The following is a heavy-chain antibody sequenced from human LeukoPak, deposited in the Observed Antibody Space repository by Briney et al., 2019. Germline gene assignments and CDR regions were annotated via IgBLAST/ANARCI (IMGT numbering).Heavy chain of an antibody. J-gene: IGHJ4*02. CDR1: SGSISTYY. D-gene: IGHD1-26*01. CDR2: IHYTGST. Sequence: PSETLSLTGTVSSGSISTYYWSWIRQPPGKRLEWIGFIHYTGSTNYNPSLKSRVTISVDTSKNQFSLKLNSVTAADTAVYFCARSSGSRYYIDYWGQGALVTVSS. CDR3: ARSSGSRYYIDY. V-gene: IGHV4-59*01.